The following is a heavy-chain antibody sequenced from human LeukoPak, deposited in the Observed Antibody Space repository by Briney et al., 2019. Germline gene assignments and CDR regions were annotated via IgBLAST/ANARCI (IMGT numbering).Heavy chain of an antibody. J-gene: IGHJ6*03. D-gene: IGHD4-11*01. CDR2: IYTSGST. CDR1: GGSISSYY. Sequence: PSETLSLTCTVSGGSISSYYWSWIRQPAGKGLEWIGRIYTSGSTNYNPSLKSRVTMSVDTSKNQFSLKLSSVTAADTAVYYCARLFESFYSNGRFDYMDVWGKGTTVTVSS. V-gene: IGHV4-4*07. CDR3: ARLFESFYSNGRFDYMDV.